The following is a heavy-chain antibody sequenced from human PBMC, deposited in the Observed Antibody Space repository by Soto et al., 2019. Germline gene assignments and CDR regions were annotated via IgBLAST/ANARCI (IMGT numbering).Heavy chain of an antibody. V-gene: IGHV1-18*01. Sequence: QVQLVQSGAEVKKPGASVKVSCKASGYTFTSYGISWVRQSPGQGLEWMGWISAYNGNTNYAQKHQGRVTMTTDTSTSTAYMELRILRADDTAVYYCARDLSIVVASDYFDYWGQGTLVTVSS. CDR2: ISAYNGNT. J-gene: IGHJ4*02. D-gene: IGHD3-22*01. CDR3: ARDLSIVVASDYFDY. CDR1: GYTFTSYG.